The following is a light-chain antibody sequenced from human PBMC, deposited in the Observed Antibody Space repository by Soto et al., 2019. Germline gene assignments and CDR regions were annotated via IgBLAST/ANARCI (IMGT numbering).Light chain of an antibody. CDR2: VNT. J-gene: IGLJ2*01. Sequence: QSVLTQPPSVSGAPGQRVTISCTGSSSNIGAGYDVHWYQQFPGTAPKLLIYVNTNRPSGVPDRFSGSKPGTSASLAITGLQAEDEADYYCQTYDSSLSGVVFGEGTKLTVL. V-gene: IGLV1-40*01. CDR3: QTYDSSLSGVV. CDR1: SSNIGAGYD.